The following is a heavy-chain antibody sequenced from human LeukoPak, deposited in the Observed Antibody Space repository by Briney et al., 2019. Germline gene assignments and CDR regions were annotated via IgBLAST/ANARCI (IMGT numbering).Heavy chain of an antibody. J-gene: IGHJ4*02. Sequence: SETLSLTCTVSGYSISSGYYWGWIRQPPGKGLEWIGSIYHSGRTYYNASLKSRVTISVDTSKNQFSLKLSSVTAADTAVYYCARQTGSGLFSLPGGQGTLVTVSS. V-gene: IGHV4-38-2*02. CDR2: IYHSGRT. D-gene: IGHD3-10*01. CDR1: GYSISSGYY. CDR3: ARQTGSGLFSLP.